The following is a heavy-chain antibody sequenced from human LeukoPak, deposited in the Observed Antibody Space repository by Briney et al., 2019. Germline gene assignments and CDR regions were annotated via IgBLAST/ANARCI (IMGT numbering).Heavy chain of an antibody. V-gene: IGHV3-30*04. CDR1: GFTFSSFA. J-gene: IGHJ4*02. CDR2: TSYDGSNE. CDR3: ARGDGSKLFDY. Sequence: GGSLRLSCAASGFTFSSFALHWVRQAPGKGLEWEAITSYDGSNEYYADSVKGRFTISRDNSKNTLFLQMNRLRADDTAVYYCARGDGSKLFDYWGRGTLVTVSS.